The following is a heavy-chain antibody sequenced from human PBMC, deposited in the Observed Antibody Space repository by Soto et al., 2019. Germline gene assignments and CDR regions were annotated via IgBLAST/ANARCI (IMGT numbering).Heavy chain of an antibody. V-gene: IGHV3-23*01. CDR1: GFTFSSYA. D-gene: IGHD5-12*01. Sequence: GGSLRLSCAAPGFTFSSYAMSWVRQAPGKGLEWVSAISGSGGSTYYADSVKGRFTISRDNSKNTLYLQMNSLRAEDTAVYYCARDLSGYDVYFDYWGQGTLVTVSS. J-gene: IGHJ4*02. CDR3: ARDLSGYDVYFDY. CDR2: ISGSGGST.